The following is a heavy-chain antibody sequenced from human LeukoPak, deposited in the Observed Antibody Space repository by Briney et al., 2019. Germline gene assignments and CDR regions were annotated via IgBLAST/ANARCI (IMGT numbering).Heavy chain of an antibody. CDR2: INHSGST. J-gene: IGHJ4*02. Sequence: SETLSLTCAVYGGSFSGYYWSWIRQPPGKGLEWIGEINHSGSTNYNPSLKSRVTISVDTSKNQFSLKLSSVTAADTAVYYCARGGWYIPYWGQGTLVTVSS. CDR1: GGSFSGYY. CDR3: ARGGWYIPY. D-gene: IGHD6-19*01. V-gene: IGHV4-34*01.